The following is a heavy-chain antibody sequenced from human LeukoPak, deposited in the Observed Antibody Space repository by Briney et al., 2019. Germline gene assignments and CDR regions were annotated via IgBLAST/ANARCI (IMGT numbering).Heavy chain of an antibody. J-gene: IGHJ4*02. D-gene: IGHD2-15*01. Sequence: SETLSLSCAVYGGSFSGYYWSWIRQPPGKGLEWIGEINHSGSTNYNPSLKSRVTISVDTSKNQFSLKVRSVTAADTAVFYCARRAFPRCYSLWGQGTLVTVSS. CDR3: ARRAFPRCYSL. V-gene: IGHV4-34*01. CDR2: INHSGST. CDR1: GGSFSGYY.